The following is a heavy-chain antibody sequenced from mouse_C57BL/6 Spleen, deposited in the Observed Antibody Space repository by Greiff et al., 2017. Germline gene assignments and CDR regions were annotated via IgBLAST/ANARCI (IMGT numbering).Heavy chain of an antibody. CDR1: GYAFSSSW. Sequence: VQLQQSGPELVKPGASVKISCKASGYAFSSSWMNWVKQRPGKGLEWIGRIYPGDGDTNYNGKFKGKATLTADKSSSTAYMQLSSLTSEDSAVYFCAPLITTGTAMDYWGQGTSVTVSS. CDR2: IYPGDGDT. J-gene: IGHJ4*01. CDR3: APLITTGTAMDY. V-gene: IGHV1-82*01. D-gene: IGHD1-1*01.